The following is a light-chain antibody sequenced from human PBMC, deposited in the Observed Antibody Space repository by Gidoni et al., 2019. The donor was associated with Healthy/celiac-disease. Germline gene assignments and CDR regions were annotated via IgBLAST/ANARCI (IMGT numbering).Light chain of an antibody. V-gene: IGKV1-5*03. J-gene: IGKJ2*01. CDR2: KAS. CDR3: QQYNSYSPYT. CDR1: QSISSW. Sequence: DIQITQSPSTRSASVGDRVTITCRASQSISSWLAWYQQKPGKDPKLLIYKASSLESGVPSRFSGSGSGTEFTRTISSLQPDDFATYYCQQYNSYSPYTFGQGTKLEIK.